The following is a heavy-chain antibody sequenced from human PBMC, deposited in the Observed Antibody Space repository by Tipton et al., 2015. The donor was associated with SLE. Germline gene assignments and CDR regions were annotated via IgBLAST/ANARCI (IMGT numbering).Heavy chain of an antibody. D-gene: IGHD6-13*01. CDR3: ATGVVAAAGTLGVDY. CDR1: GFTVSSNY. Sequence: QLVQSGGGLVQPGGSLRLSCAASGFTVSSNYMSWVRQAPGKGLEWVSVIYSGGSTYYADSVKGRFTISRDNSKNTLYLQMNSLRAEDTAVYYCATGVVAAAGTLGVDYWGQGTLVTVSS. V-gene: IGHV3-53*04. J-gene: IGHJ4*02. CDR2: IYSGGST.